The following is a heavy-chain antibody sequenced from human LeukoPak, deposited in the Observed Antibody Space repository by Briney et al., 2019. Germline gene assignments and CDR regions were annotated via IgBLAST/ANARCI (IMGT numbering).Heavy chain of an antibody. CDR1: GFTFSTYA. J-gene: IGHJ3*02. Sequence: GGSLRLSCAASGFTFSTYAMTWGRQAPGKGLEWVSAISGSGVSTYDADSVKGRFTISRDNSKTTLYLQMHSLRVEDTAVYYCAKAYCTSTSCYTSDAFDMWGQGTMVTVSS. V-gene: IGHV3-23*01. CDR3: AKAYCTSTSCYTSDAFDM. D-gene: IGHD2-2*02. CDR2: ISGSGVST.